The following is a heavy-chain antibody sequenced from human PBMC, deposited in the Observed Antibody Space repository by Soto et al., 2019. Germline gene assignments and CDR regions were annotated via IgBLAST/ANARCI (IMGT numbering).Heavy chain of an antibody. CDR1: GFTFSTYS. CDR2: ISSRSDI. CDR3: AREYTAWPLAYGLDV. Sequence: EESLRLSCVGSGFTFSTYSINWVRQAPGKGLEWVSSISSRSDIYYADSVKGRFTISRDNAKNSVSLQMNSLRAEDTAVYYCAREYTAWPLAYGLDVWGQGTTVTVSS. J-gene: IGHJ6*02. V-gene: IGHV3-21*01. D-gene: IGHD2-2*02.